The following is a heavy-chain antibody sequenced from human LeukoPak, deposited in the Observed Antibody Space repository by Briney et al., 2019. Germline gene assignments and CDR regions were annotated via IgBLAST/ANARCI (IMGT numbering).Heavy chain of an antibody. Sequence: GGSLRLSCAASGFTFSRYSMNWVRQAPGKGLEWVSYISPSSSSIHYADSVKGRFTISRDNAKNSLYLQMNSLRAEDTAVYYCAVYCSGASCYSRLTDYWGQGTLVTVSS. CDR3: AVYCSGASCYSRLTDY. CDR2: ISPSSSSI. CDR1: GFTFSRYS. J-gene: IGHJ4*02. V-gene: IGHV3-48*04. D-gene: IGHD2-15*01.